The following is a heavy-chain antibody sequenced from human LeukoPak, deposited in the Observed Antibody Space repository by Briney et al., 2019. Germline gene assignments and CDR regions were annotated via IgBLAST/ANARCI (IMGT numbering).Heavy chain of an antibody. J-gene: IGHJ4*02. CDR1: GFTFSSYA. CDR3: AREILPYSSGWYGSDY. CDR2: ISGSGGST. Sequence: GGSLRLSCAASGFTFSSYAMSWVRQAPGKGLEWVSAISGSGGSTYYADSVKGRFTISRDNAKNSLYLQMNSLRAEDTAVYYCAREILPYSSGWYGSDYWGQGTLVTVSS. D-gene: IGHD6-19*01. V-gene: IGHV3-23*01.